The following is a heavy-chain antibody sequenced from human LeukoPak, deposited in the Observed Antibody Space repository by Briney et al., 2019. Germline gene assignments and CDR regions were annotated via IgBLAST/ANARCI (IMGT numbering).Heavy chain of an antibody. CDR2: ISYDGSNK. CDR3: ARDMSDLIAVAGNWFDP. D-gene: IGHD6-19*01. Sequence: GGSLRLSCAASGFTFSSYAMHWVRQAPGKGLGWVAVISYDGSNKYYADSVKGRFTISRDNSKNTLYLQMNSLRADDTAVYYCARDMSDLIAVAGNWFDPWGQGTLVTVSS. CDR1: GFTFSSYA. V-gene: IGHV3-30-3*01. J-gene: IGHJ5*02.